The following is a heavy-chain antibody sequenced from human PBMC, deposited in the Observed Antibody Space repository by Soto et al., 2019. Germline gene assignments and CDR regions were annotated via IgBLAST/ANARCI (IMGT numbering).Heavy chain of an antibody. J-gene: IGHJ4*02. Sequence: QLQLQESGPGLVKPSETLSLTCTVSGGSISSSSYYWGWIRQPPGKELEWIGSIYYSGSTYYNPSLKSRVTISVDTSKNQFSLKLSSVTAADTAVYYCARHDCSGGSCYLFDYWGQGTLVTVSS. CDR3: ARHDCSGGSCYLFDY. CDR1: GGSISSSSYY. D-gene: IGHD2-15*01. V-gene: IGHV4-39*01. CDR2: IYYSGST.